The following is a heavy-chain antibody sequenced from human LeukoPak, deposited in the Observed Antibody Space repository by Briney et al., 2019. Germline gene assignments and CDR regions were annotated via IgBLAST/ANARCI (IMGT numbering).Heavy chain of an antibody. Sequence: PSETLSLTCTVSGGSISSSSYYWGWIRQPPGKGLEWIGSIYFSGSTYYNPSLKSRVTISVDTSKNQFSLKLSSVTAADTAVYYCARAGWNWNDLDYWGQGTLVTVSS. J-gene: IGHJ4*02. CDR3: ARAGWNWNDLDY. D-gene: IGHD1-1*01. V-gene: IGHV4-39*07. CDR1: GGSISSSSYY. CDR2: IYFSGST.